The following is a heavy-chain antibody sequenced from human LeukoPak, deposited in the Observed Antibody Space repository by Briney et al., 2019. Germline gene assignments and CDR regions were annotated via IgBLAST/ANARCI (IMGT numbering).Heavy chain of an antibody. CDR1: QFTFSSYD. CDR2: ISRDGSNK. V-gene: IGHV3-30*03. Sequence: GSLRLSCAASQFTFSSYDMHWVRQAPGKGLDWVAVISRDGSNKKYGDSVKGRFTTSRDNSKNTLYLQMNSLRAEDTAVYYCARGSKWFGELIRRGEYYFDYGGQGTLVTVSS. D-gene: IGHD3-10*01. CDR3: ARGSKWFGELIRRGEYYFDY. J-gene: IGHJ4*02.